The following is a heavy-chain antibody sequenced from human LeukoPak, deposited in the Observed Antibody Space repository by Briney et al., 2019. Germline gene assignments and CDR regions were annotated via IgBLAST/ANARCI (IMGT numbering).Heavy chain of an antibody. CDR3: AKDLGRGDYGDYLDY. CDR2: IHPTGNT. Sequence: SETLSLTCTVSGGSITSGDYYWSWIRQPAGKGLEWIGRIHPTGNTNYNPSLKSRVTMSVDTSKSQFSLKLTSVAAADTAVYYCAKDLGRGDYGDYLDYWGQGTLVTVSS. CDR1: GGSITSGDYY. V-gene: IGHV4-61*02. J-gene: IGHJ4*02. D-gene: IGHD4-17*01.